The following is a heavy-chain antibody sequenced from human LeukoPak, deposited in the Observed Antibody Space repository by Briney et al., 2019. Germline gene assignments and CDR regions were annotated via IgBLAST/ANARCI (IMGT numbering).Heavy chain of an antibody. CDR2: ISAYNDKT. J-gene: IGHJ6*03. Sequence: ASVKVSCKASGYSFTSYGISWVRQAPGQGLEWMGWISAYNDKTDYAENLQGRVTMTTDTSTSTAYLELRSLRSDDTAVYYCARDEQDFWTGVGVYMDVWGKGTAVTVSS. CDR1: GYSFTSYG. D-gene: IGHD3/OR15-3a*01. CDR3: ARDEQDFWTGVGVYMDV. V-gene: IGHV1-18*01.